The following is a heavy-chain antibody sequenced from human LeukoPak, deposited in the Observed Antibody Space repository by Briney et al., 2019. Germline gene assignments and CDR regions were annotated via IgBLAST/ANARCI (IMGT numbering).Heavy chain of an antibody. CDR1: GLTFTNTYW. CDR2: IKQDGSEK. CDR3: GREASGRSFDF. V-gene: IGHV3-7*01. J-gene: IGHJ4*02. D-gene: IGHD3-10*01. Sequence: GGSLRLSCAVSGLTFTNTYWISWVRQAPGKGLEWLANIKQDGSEKYYVDFVKGRFTISRDNAKNSLDLQMNSLRAEDTAVYYCGREASGRSFDFWGQGTLVTVSS.